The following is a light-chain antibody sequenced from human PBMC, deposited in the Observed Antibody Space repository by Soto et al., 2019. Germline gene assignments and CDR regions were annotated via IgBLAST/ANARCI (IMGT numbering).Light chain of an antibody. CDR3: QQYFASSWT. CDR1: QSISSTY. CDR2: AAS. V-gene: IGKV3-20*01. Sequence: EIVLTQSPGTLSLSPGERATLSCRASQSISSTYLAWYRQKSGQAPRLLIYAASSRATGIPDRFSGSGSGTDFTLTISRLEPEDFAVYYCQQYFASSWTFDQGTRVEIK. J-gene: IGKJ1*01.